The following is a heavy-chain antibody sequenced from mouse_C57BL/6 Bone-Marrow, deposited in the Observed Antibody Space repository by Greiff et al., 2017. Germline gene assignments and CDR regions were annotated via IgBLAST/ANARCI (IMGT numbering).Heavy chain of an antibody. CDR3: TTLPYYYGFAY. CDR1: FFNIKYDY. J-gene: IGHJ3*01. V-gene: IGHV14-4*01. CDR2: IDPENGNT. D-gene: IGHD1-1*01. Sequence: EVKLLHSFSYLFIPFSSFNFSFTSSFFNIKYDYIHWVKQRPEQGLEWIGWIDPENGNTEYASKFQGKATITSDTSSNTAYLQLSSLTSEDTAVYYCTTLPYYYGFAYWGQGTLVTVSA.